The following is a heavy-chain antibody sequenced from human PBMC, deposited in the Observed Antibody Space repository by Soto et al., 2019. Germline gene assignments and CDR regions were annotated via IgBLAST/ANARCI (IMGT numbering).Heavy chain of an antibody. Sequence: ETLSLTCTVSGGSISSYYWSWIRQPAGKGLEWIGRIYTSGSTNYNPSLKSRVTVSVVTSKNQFSLKLSSVTAADTAVDYGARYMIFGVVTPYNWFDPWGQGTLVTVS. J-gene: IGHJ5*02. D-gene: IGHD3-3*01. V-gene: IGHV4-4*07. CDR1: GGSISSYY. CDR3: ARYMIFGVVTPYNWFDP. CDR2: IYTSGST.